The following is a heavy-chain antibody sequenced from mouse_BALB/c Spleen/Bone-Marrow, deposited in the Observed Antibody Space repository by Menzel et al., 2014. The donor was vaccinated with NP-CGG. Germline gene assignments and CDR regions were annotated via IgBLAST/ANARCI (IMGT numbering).Heavy chain of an antibody. CDR2: IYPGSGST. J-gene: IGHJ3*01. V-gene: IGHV1S22*01. Sequence: LQQSGPELVRPGASVKLSCKASGYTFTSYWMHWVKQRPGQGLEWIGNIYPGSGSTNYDEKFKSKATLTVDTSSSTAYMQLSSLTSVDSAVYYCAKGLPSAYWGQGTLVTVSA. CDR3: AKGLPSAY. CDR1: GYTFTSYW.